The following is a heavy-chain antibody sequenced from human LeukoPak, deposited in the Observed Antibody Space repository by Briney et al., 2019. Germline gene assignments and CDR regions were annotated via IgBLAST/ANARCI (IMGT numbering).Heavy chain of an antibody. Sequence: GGSLRLSCAASGFTFSSYGMHWVRQAPGKGLEWVALISFDGTNKFYADSVKGRFTISRDNSKNTLYLQMNSLRAEDTAVYYCAKDQSPYSSGWYPEAFDIWGQGTMVTVSS. CDR1: GFTFSSYG. J-gene: IGHJ3*02. CDR2: ISFDGTNK. D-gene: IGHD6-19*01. CDR3: AKDQSPYSSGWYPEAFDI. V-gene: IGHV3-30*18.